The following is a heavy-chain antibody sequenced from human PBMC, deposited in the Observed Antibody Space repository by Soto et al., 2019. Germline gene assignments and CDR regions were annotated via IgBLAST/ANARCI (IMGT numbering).Heavy chain of an antibody. D-gene: IGHD1-26*01. CDR2: IYYSGST. V-gene: IGHV4-59*01. Sequence: QVQLQESGPGLVKPSETLSLTCTVSGGSISSYYWSWIRQPPGKGLEWIGYIYYSGSTNYNPSLRSRVTISVDTPKNQFSLKLSSVTAADTAVYYWARSSIVGARGVGWFDPWGQGTLVTVSS. CDR3: ARSSIVGARGVGWFDP. J-gene: IGHJ5*02. CDR1: GGSISSYY.